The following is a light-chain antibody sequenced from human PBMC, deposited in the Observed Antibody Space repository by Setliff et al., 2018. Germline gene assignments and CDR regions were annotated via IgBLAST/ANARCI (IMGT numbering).Light chain of an antibody. CDR3: FLSYYGTVV. Sequence: QAVLTQEPSLTVSPGGTVTLTCGSSSGAVTNGHYPYWFQQRPGQAPTTLIYDTSNKYSWTPARFSGSLLGGKAALTLSGAQPEDEADYFCFLSYYGTVVFGGGTKVTV. V-gene: IGLV7-46*01. CDR2: DTS. CDR1: SGAVTNGHY. J-gene: IGLJ2*01.